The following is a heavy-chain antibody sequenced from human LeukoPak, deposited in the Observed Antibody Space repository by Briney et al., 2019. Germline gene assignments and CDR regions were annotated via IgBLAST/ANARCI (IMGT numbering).Heavy chain of an antibody. CDR3: ARVYSYGFYYFYY. CDR1: GFSFSDSY. Sequence: GGSLRLSCAASGFSFSDSYMSWIRQAPGKGLECISYISSSGATIYYADSVKGRFTLSRDNAKNSLYLQMNSLRAEDTAVYYCARVYSYGFYYFYYWGQETLVTVSS. J-gene: IGHJ4*02. V-gene: IGHV3-11*01. D-gene: IGHD5-18*01. CDR2: ISSSGATI.